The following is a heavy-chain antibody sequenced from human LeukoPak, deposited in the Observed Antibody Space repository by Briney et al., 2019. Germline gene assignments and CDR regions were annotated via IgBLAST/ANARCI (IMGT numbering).Heavy chain of an antibody. D-gene: IGHD2-8*02. CDR1: GYTFTGYY. J-gene: IGHJ4*02. V-gene: IGHV1-8*02. CDR2: MNPNSGNT. Sequence: ASVKVSCKASGYTFTGYYMHWVRQATGQGLEWMGWMNPNSGNTGYAQKFQGRVTMTRNTSISTAYMELSSLKFDDTAVCYCARYTAGVTGADYWGQGTLVTVST. CDR3: ARYTAGVTGADY.